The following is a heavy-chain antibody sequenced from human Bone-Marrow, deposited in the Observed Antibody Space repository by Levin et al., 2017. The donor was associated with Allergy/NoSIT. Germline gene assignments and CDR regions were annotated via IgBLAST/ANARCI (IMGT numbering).Heavy chain of an antibody. J-gene: IGHJ4*02. CDR3: ARIPSSGYYYVSH. V-gene: IGHV4-34*01. CDR1: GGSFSGYY. CDR2: INHSGGT. Sequence: SETLSLTCAVYGGSFSGYYWTWIRQPPGKGLEWIGEINHSGGTNYNPSLKSRVTISVDTSKNQFSLKLSSVTAADTAVYYCARIPSSGYYYVSHWGQGTLVTVSS. D-gene: IGHD3-22*01.